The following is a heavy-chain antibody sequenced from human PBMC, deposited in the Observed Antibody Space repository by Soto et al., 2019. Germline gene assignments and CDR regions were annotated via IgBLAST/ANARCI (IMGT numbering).Heavy chain of an antibody. V-gene: IGHV3-9*01. J-gene: IGHJ4*02. CDR3: AKDHDEDFGYDLDYFNS. Sequence: EVQLVESGGGLAQPGRSLRLSCAASGFTFDDFAMHWVRQAPGKGLEWVSGISWESGSIGYADSVKGRFTISRDNAKNSLFLQMNSLTPEDTALYYCAKDHDEDFGYDLDYFNSWGQGTLVTVSS. CDR1: GFTFDDFA. D-gene: IGHD5-12*01. CDR2: ISWESGSI.